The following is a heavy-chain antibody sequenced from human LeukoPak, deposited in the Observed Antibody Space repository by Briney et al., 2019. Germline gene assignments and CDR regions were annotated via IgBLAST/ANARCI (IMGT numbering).Heavy chain of an antibody. D-gene: IGHD5-24*01. CDR1: GYTFTSYY. CDR2: INPSGGST. V-gene: IGHV1-46*01. J-gene: IGHJ3*02. Sequence: ASVKVPCKASGYTFTSYYMHWVRQAPGQGLEWMGIINPSGGSTSYAQKFQGRVTMTRDTSTSTVYMELSSLRSEDTAIYYCARIRDGYNDAYDIWGQGTVVTVPS. CDR3: ARIRDGYNDAYDI.